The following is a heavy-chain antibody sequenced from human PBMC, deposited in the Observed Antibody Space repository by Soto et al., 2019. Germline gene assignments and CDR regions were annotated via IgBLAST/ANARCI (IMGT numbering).Heavy chain of an antibody. J-gene: IGHJ4*02. CDR3: ARGLDDTIFGVVLPDY. V-gene: IGHV4-34*01. CDR1: GGSFCGYY. D-gene: IGHD3-3*01. CDR2: INHSGST. Sequence: SEPLSLTCAVYGGSFCGYYWSWIRQPPGKGLEWTGEINHSGSTNYNPSLKSRVTISVDTSKNQFSLKLSSVTAADTAVYYCARGLDDTIFGVVLPDYWGQGTLVTVPS.